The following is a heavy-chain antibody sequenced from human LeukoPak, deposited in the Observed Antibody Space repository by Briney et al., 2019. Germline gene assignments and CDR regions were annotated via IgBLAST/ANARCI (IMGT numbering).Heavy chain of an antibody. CDR2: MNPNSGNT. Sequence: ASVKVSCKASGYTFTSYDINWVRQATGQGLEWMGWMNPNSGNTGYAQKFQGRVTMTRNTSISTAYMELSSLRSEDTAVYYCARGPPGGYYYYHGMDVWGQGTTVTVSS. D-gene: IGHD4-23*01. CDR1: GYTFTSYD. J-gene: IGHJ6*02. V-gene: IGHV1-8*01. CDR3: ARGPPGGYYYYHGMDV.